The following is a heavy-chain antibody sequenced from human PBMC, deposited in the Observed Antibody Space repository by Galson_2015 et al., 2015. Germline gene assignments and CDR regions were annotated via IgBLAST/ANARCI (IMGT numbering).Heavy chain of an antibody. CDR2: ISSSGSTI. Sequence: SLRLSCAASGFTFSSYEMNWVRQAPGKGLEWVSYISSSGSTIYYADSVKGRFTISRDNAKNSLYLQMNSLRAEDTAVYYCARGPGVKYNWNDAGGWYYWGQGTLVTVSS. V-gene: IGHV3-48*03. D-gene: IGHD1-20*01. J-gene: IGHJ4*02. CDR1: GFTFSSYE. CDR3: ARGPGVKYNWNDAGGWYY.